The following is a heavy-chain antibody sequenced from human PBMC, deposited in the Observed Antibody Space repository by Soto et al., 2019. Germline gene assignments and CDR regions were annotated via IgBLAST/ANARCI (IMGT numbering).Heavy chain of an antibody. CDR2: IIPILGIA. CDR3: ARDQRRVAVAGTVWYFDL. V-gene: IGHV1-69*04. CDR1: GGTFSSYT. D-gene: IGHD6-19*01. J-gene: IGHJ2*01. Sequence: GASVNVSCKASGGTFSSYTISWVRQAPGQGLEWMGRIIPILGIANYAQKFQGRVTITADKSTSTAYMELSSLRSEDTAVYFCARDQRRVAVAGTVWYFDLWGRGTLVTVSS.